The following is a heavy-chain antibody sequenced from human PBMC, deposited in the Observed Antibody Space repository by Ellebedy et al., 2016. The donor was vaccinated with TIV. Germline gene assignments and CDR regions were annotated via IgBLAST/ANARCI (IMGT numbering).Heavy chain of an antibody. Sequence: PGGSLRLSCAASGFNFRSYWMAWVRQAPGKGLEWVAKIRQEGDEIYYVESVTGRFTISRDNAKNSLFLQMNSLRGEDTAVYYCARRASYGDYAVQVNPWFDPWGQGTLVTVSS. V-gene: IGHV3-7*01. CDR2: IRQEGDEI. CDR3: ARRASYGDYAVQVNPWFDP. CDR1: GFNFRSYW. J-gene: IGHJ5*02. D-gene: IGHD4-17*01.